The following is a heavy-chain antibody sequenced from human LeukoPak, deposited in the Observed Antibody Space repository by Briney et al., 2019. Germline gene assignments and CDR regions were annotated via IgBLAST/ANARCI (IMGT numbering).Heavy chain of an antibody. Sequence: GGSLRLSCAASGFTVSSNYMSWVRQAPGKGLEWVSVIYSGGSTYYADSVKGRFTISRDNSKNTLYLQMGSLRAEDMAVYYCARSDCGSASCYTGSNWGQGTLVTVSS. CDR2: IYSGGST. D-gene: IGHD2-2*02. V-gene: IGHV3-66*01. CDR1: GFTVSSNY. CDR3: ARSDCGSASCYTGSN. J-gene: IGHJ4*02.